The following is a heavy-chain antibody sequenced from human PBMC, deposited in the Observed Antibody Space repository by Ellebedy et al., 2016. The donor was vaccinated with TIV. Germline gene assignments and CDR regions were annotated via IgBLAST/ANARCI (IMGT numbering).Heavy chain of an antibody. J-gene: IGHJ3*02. CDR2: IIPIFGTA. CDR3: ARARLIVVVIGAFDI. Sequence: AASVKVSCKASGGTFSSYAISWVRQAPGQGLEWMGGIIPIFGTANYAQKFQGRVTITADESTSTAYMELSSLRSEDTAVYYCARARLIVVVIGAFDIWGQGTMVTVSS. CDR1: GGTFSSYA. D-gene: IGHD3-22*01. V-gene: IGHV1-69*13.